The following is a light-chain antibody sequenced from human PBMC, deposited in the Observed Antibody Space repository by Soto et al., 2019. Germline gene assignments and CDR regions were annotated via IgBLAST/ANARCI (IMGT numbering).Light chain of an antibody. J-gene: IGLJ1*01. Sequence: QSALTQPASVSGSPGQSIAISCTGSSSDIGIYKYVSWYQQHPGKVPKLIIYEVTNRPSGVSDRFSGSKSGSTASLTISGLQAEDEADYHCTSYTSNTALVFGTGTKLTVL. CDR1: SSDIGIYKY. V-gene: IGLV2-14*01. CDR3: TSYTSNTALV. CDR2: EVT.